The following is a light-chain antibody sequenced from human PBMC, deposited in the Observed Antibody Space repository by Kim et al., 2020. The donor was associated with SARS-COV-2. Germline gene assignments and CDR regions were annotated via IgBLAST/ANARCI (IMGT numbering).Light chain of an antibody. V-gene: IGLV3-19*01. CDR1: SLRSYY. Sequence: VDLGQTVRITCQGDSLRSYYETWYQQKPGQAPIVVIYGKNNRPSGIPDRFSGSSSGNTASLTITGTQAGDEADYYCNSRDSNDNVVFGGGTQLTVL. J-gene: IGLJ2*01. CDR3: NSRDSNDNVV. CDR2: GKN.